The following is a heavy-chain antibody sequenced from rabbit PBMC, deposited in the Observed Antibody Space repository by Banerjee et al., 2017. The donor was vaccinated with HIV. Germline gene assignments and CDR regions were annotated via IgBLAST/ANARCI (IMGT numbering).Heavy chain of an antibody. CDR1: GFDLSNYYY. D-gene: IGHD4-1*01. Sequence: QSLEESGGDLVKPVASLILTCKASGFDLSNYYYMCWVRQSPGKGLEWIRCIDTGDGNTCNASGTKGRFAIPKPSSTTVTLQMPSLTAADTATYFCARDLAGVIGWNFGLWGPGTLVA. V-gene: IGHV1S40*01. CDR2: IDTGDGNT. CDR3: ARDLAGVIGWNFGL. J-gene: IGHJ4*01.